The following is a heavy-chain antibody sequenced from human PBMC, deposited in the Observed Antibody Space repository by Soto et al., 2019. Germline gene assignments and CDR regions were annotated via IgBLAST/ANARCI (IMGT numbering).Heavy chain of an antibody. Sequence: QVQLVQSGAEVKKPGASVKVSCKASGYTFTSYGISWVRQAPGQGLEWMGWISAYNGNTNYAQKIQGRVTMTTDTSTSTAYMELRSLRSDDTAVYYCARDQPKLRYFDWSPLGFDYWGQGSLVTVAS. D-gene: IGHD3-9*01. V-gene: IGHV1-18*01. CDR1: GYTFTSYG. CDR3: ARDQPKLRYFDWSPLGFDY. CDR2: ISAYNGNT. J-gene: IGHJ4*02.